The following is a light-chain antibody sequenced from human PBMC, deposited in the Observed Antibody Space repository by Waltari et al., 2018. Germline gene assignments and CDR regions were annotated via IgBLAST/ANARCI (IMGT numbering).Light chain of an antibody. J-gene: IGLJ3*02. Sequence: QSVLTQPPSVSGAPGQRVTIACTGSGSNIGAGYDVHWYQQVPRAAPKLLIYGRSSRPVGVPDRFFGSTSGTSASLAIIGLQAEDEADYYCQSYDITLRVVFGGGTKLTVL. CDR1: GSNIGAGYD. CDR3: QSYDITLRVV. CDR2: GRS. V-gene: IGLV1-40*01.